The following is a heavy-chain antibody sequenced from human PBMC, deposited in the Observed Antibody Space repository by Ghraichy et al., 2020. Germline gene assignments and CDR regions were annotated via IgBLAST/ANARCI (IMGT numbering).Heavy chain of an antibody. CDR2: ISYDGSNK. Sequence: GGSLRLSCAASGFTFSSYAMHWVRQAPGKGLEWVAVISYDGSNKYYADSVKGRFTISRDNSKNTLYLQMNSLRAEDTAVYYCARTSPSRRSGWYSDFDYWGQGTLVTVSS. J-gene: IGHJ4*02. CDR1: GFTFSSYA. V-gene: IGHV3-30-3*01. D-gene: IGHD6-19*01. CDR3: ARTSPSRRSGWYSDFDY.